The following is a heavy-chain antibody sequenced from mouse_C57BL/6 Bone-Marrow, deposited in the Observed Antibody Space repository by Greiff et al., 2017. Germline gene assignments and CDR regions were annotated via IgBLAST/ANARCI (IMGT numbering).Heavy chain of an antibody. CDR1: GYTFTSYG. V-gene: IGHV1-81*01. J-gene: IGHJ2*01. D-gene: IGHD2-4*01. CDR3: ARAGYDYDFDY. Sequence: VQLQQSGAELVQPGASVKLSCKASGYTFTSYGMSWVQQRTGQGLEWIGEINHSGGSTYYHDKLKGKVTLTRDNSSSTAYMELRSLTSEDAAVYYCARAGYDYDFDYWGQGTTVTVSS. CDR2: INHSGGST.